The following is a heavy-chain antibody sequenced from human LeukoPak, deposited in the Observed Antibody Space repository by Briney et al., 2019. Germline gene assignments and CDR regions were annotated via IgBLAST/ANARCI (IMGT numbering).Heavy chain of an antibody. CDR1: GFTVSSNY. D-gene: IGHD2-2*01. Sequence: GGSLRLSCAASGFTVSSNYMNWVRQAPGKGLEWVSVIYSGGSTYYADSVKGRFTISRDNSKNTLYLQMNSLRAEDTAVYYCAKDFVVVPAANSWFDPWGQGTLVTVSS. J-gene: IGHJ5*02. CDR3: AKDFVVVPAANSWFDP. V-gene: IGHV3-53*01. CDR2: IYSGGST.